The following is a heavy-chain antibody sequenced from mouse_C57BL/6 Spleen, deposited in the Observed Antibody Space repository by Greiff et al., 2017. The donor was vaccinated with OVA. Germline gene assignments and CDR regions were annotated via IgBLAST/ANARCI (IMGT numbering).Heavy chain of an antibody. CDR3: ANYDGYYTAWFAY. Sequence: DVHLVESGPGLVKPSQSLSLTCSVTGYSITSGYYWNWIRQFPGNKLEWMGYISYDGSNNYNPSLKNRISITRDTSKNQFFLKLNSVTTEDTATYYCANYDGYYTAWFAYWGQGTLVTVSA. V-gene: IGHV3-6*01. J-gene: IGHJ3*01. CDR2: ISYDGSN. CDR1: GYSITSGYY. D-gene: IGHD2-3*01.